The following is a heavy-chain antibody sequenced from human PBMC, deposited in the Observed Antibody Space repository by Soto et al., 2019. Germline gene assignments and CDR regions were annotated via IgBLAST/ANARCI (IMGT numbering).Heavy chain of an antibody. CDR2: ISTLFGTS. J-gene: IGHJ4*02. CDR1: GGTFSSHS. CDR3: AREVGYGDFSAALLD. D-gene: IGHD2-21*02. Sequence: VQLMQSGAEVKKPGSSVKVSCKASGGTFSSHSINWVRQAPGQGLEWMGGISTLFGTSNYAQNFQGRVTITADQSTSTAYMELNSLTSDDTAVYYCAREVGYGDFSAALLDWGQGTLVTVSS. V-gene: IGHV1-69*01.